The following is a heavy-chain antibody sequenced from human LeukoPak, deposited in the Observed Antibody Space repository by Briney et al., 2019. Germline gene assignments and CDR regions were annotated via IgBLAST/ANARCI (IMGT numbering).Heavy chain of an antibody. D-gene: IGHD6-13*01. Sequence: PGGSLRLSCAASGFTFSNAWMSWVRQAPGKGLEWVGRIKSKTDGGATDYAAPVNGRFTISRDDSKNTLYLQMNSLKTEDTAVYYCTTSLIAAAIDYWGQGTLVTVSS. CDR3: TTSLIAAAIDY. J-gene: IGHJ4*02. CDR1: GFTFSNAW. V-gene: IGHV3-15*01. CDR2: IKSKTDGGAT.